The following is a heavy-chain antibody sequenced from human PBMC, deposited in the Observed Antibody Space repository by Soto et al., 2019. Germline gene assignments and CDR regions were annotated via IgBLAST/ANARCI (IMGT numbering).Heavy chain of an antibody. CDR2: TFYRSKWYN. CDR3: AKEGGNHYYYYAMDV. Sequence: SQTLSLTCSISGDSVSSNSAAWSWIRQSPSRGLEWLGRTFYRSKWYNDYAVSVKGRITINTDTSKNLFSLQLNSVTPEDTAVYYCAKEGGNHYYYYAMDVWGQGTTVTVSS. V-gene: IGHV6-1*01. D-gene: IGHD1-26*01. J-gene: IGHJ6*02. CDR1: GDSVSSNSAA.